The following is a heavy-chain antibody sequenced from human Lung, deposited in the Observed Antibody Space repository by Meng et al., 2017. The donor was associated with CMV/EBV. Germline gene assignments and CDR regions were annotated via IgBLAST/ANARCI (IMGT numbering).Heavy chain of an antibody. J-gene: IGHJ5*02. CDR3: ARPMKDCSSTSCWNAYVDP. V-gene: IGHV4-31*02. D-gene: IGHD2-2*01. CDR2: IYYSGST. CDR1: SGGYY. Sequence: SGGYYWSWIRQHPGKGLEWIGYIYYSGSTYYNPSPKSRVTISVDTSKNQFSLKLSSVTAADTAVYYCARPMKDCSSTSCWNAYVDPWGQGTLVTVSS.